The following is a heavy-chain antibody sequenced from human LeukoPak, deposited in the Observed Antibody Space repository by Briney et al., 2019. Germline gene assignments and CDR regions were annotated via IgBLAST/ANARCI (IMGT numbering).Heavy chain of an antibody. D-gene: IGHD6-6*01. J-gene: IGHJ5*02. V-gene: IGHV1-3*01. Sequence: ASVKVSCKASGYTFTSYAMHWVRQAPGQRLEWMGWINAGNGNTKYSQKFQGRVTITRDTSASTAYMELSSLRAEDTAVYYCAKYGGSSGAYNWFDPWGQGTLVTVSS. CDR3: AKYGGSSGAYNWFDP. CDR2: INAGNGNT. CDR1: GYTFTSYA.